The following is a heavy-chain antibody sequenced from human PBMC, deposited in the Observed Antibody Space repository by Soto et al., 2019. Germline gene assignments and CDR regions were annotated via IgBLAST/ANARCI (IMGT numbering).Heavy chain of an antibody. V-gene: IGHV4-34*01. D-gene: IGHD2-8*02. CDR2: INHSGST. J-gene: IGHJ4*02. CDR3: ARDKITGLFDY. CDR1: GGSFSGYY. Sequence: QVQLQQWGAGLLKPSETLSLTCAVYGGSFSGYYWTWIRQPPGTGLEWLGEINHSGSTHYNPSLKSRVTLSVDTSKNQFSLKLTSVTAADTAVYYCARDKITGLFDYWGQGTLVTVSS.